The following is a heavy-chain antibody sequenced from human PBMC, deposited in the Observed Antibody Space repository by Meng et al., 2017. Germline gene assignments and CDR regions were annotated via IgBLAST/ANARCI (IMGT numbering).Heavy chain of an antibody. CDR3: ASKGGLSTYNWFDP. CDR1: GGSISSGGYY. CDR2: IYYSGST. V-gene: IGHV4-31*03. J-gene: IGHJ5*02. Sequence: VHLQGSGPGLVKPSKTLSLTCTVSGGSISSGGYYWSWIRQHPGKGLEWIGYIYYSGSTYYNPSLKSRVTISVDTSKNQFSLKLSSVTAADTAVYYCASKGGLSTYNWFDPWGQGTLVTVSS. D-gene: IGHD5-12*01.